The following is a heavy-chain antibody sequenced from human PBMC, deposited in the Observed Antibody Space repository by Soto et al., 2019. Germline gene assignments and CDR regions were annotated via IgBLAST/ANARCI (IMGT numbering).Heavy chain of an antibody. CDR2: ISAYNGNT. D-gene: IGHD3-3*01. V-gene: IGHV1-18*01. CDR3: ARGLYYDFWTGSTGRGMDV. CDR1: GYTFTSYG. Sequence: ASVKVSCKASGYTFTSYGISWVRRAPGQGLEWMGWISAYNGNTNYAQKLQGRVTMTTDTSTSTAYMELRSLRSDDTAVYYCARGLYYDFWTGSTGRGMDVWGQGTTVTVSS. J-gene: IGHJ6*02.